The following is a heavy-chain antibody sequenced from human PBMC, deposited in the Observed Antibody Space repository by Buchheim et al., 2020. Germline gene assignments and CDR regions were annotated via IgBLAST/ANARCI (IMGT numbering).Heavy chain of an antibody. Sequence: QVQLQESGPGLVKPSETLSLTCTVSGGSISGFYWSWIRQPPGKGLEWIGYIYYSGSTNYNPSLKSRVTISVDTSKNQFSLKLRSVTAADTAVYYCARGYYYDSSFFDYWGQGTL. V-gene: IGHV4-59*01. J-gene: IGHJ4*02. D-gene: IGHD3-22*01. CDR3: ARGYYYDSSFFDY. CDR2: IYYSGST. CDR1: GGSISGFY.